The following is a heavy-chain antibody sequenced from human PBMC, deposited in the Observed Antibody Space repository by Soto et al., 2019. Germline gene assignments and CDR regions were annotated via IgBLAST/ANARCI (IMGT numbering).Heavy chain of an antibody. V-gene: IGHV1-18*01. CDR3: ERHGSYKQMYFDY. CDR2: ISAYNGNT. D-gene: IGHD1-26*01. CDR1: GYPFTSYG. J-gene: IGHJ4*02. Sequence: GXSVKVSGTASGYPFTSYGISWVRQAPGQGLEWMGWISAYNGNTNYAQKLQGRVTMTTDTSTSTAYMELRSLRSDDTAVYYCERHGSYKQMYFDYWGQGTLVTVSS.